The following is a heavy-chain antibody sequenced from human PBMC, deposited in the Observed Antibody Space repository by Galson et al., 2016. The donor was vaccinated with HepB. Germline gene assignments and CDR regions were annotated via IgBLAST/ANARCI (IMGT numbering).Heavy chain of an antibody. CDR1: GFTFSSYW. V-gene: IGHV3-74*01. CDR2: TNSDGSET. Sequence: SLRLSCAGSGFTFSSYWIHWVRQVPGKGLVWVARTNSDGSETNYADPVKGRFIISRDNAKNTAYLQMNSLRAEETAVYYCARGMIVIVYEIDVWGQGTTVTVSS. D-gene: IGHD3-22*01. J-gene: IGHJ6*02. CDR3: ARGMIVIVYEIDV.